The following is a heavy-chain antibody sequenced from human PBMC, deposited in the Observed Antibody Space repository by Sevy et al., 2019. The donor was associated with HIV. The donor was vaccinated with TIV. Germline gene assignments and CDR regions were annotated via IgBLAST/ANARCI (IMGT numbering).Heavy chain of an antibody. CDR2: TYYRTKWYN. V-gene: IGHV6-1*01. D-gene: IGHD7-27*01. CDR3: AREMGTNDAFDI. CDR1: GDSVSSNSAA. Sequence: SQTLSLTCAISGDSVSSNSAAWNWIRQSPSRGLEWLGRTYYRTKWYNDYAVSVKSRITINPDTSKNKFSLLLNSVTPEDTAVYYCAREMGTNDAFDIWGQGTMVTVSS. J-gene: IGHJ3*02.